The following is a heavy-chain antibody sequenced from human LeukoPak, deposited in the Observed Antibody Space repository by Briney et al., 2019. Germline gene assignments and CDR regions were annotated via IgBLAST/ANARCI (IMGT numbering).Heavy chain of an antibody. V-gene: IGHV3-30*02. CDR1: GFTFSSYG. D-gene: IGHD3-10*01. J-gene: IGHJ6*03. CDR2: IRYDGSNK. Sequence: GGSLRLSCAASGFTFSSYGMHWVRQAPGKGLEWVAFIRYDGSNKYYADSVKGRFTISRDNSKNTLYLQMNSLRAEDTAVYYCAKVLSSGSGSYYNHYYYYMDVWGKGTTVTISS. CDR3: AKVLSSGSGSYYNHYYYYMDV.